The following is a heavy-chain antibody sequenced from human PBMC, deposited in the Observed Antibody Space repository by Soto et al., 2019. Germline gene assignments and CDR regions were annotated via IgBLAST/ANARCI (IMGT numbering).Heavy chain of an antibody. D-gene: IGHD5-12*01. CDR1: GFTFSTYW. J-gene: IGHJ5*02. V-gene: IGHV3-74*01. Sequence: EVQLVESGGGLVQPGGSLRLSCAASGFTFSTYWMHWVRQVPGKGLVWVSRINSDGSTTSYADSVKGRFTISRDNAKNTLFLQMNSLRAEDTAVYYCAGGVATLLAWGQGTLATVSS. CDR3: AGGVATLLA. CDR2: INSDGSTT.